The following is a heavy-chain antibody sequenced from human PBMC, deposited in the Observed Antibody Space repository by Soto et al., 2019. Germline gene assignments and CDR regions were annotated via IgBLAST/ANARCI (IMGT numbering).Heavy chain of an antibody. CDR1: GFTFSSYA. V-gene: IGHV3-30-3*01. CDR3: ARDRGEGWYYFDY. D-gene: IGHD2-15*01. Sequence: VESGGGVVQPGRSLRLSCAASGFTFSSYAMHWVRQAPGKGLEWVAVISYDGSNKYYADSVKGRFTISRDNSKNTLYLQMNSRRAEDTAVYYCARDRGEGWYYFDYWGQGTLVTVSS. CDR2: ISYDGSNK. J-gene: IGHJ4*02.